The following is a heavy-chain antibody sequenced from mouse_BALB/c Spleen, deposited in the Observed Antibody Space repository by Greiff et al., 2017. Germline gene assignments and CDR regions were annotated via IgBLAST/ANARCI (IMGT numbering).Heavy chain of an antibody. D-gene: IGHD4-1*01. V-gene: IGHV1S22*01. CDR1: GYTFTSYW. CDR3: TTGDWAWFAY. Sequence: LQQPGSELVRPGASVKLSCKASGYTFTSYWMHWVKQRPGQGLEWIGNIYPGSGSTNYDEKFKSKATLTVDTSSSTAYMQLSSLTSEDSAVYSCTTGDWAWFAYWGQGTLVTVSA. CDR2: IYPGSGST. J-gene: IGHJ3*01.